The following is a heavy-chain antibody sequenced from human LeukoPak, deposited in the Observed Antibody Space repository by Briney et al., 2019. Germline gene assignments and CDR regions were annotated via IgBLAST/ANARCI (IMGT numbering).Heavy chain of an antibody. CDR2: INPSGGST. Sequence: ASVKVSCKASGYTFTSYYMHWVRPAPGQGLEWMGIINPSGGSTSYAQKFQGRVTMTRDTSTSTVYMELSSLRSEDTAVYYCARDRVTMMPLDYWGQGTLVTVSS. CDR3: ARDRVTMMPLDY. J-gene: IGHJ4*02. V-gene: IGHV1-46*01. D-gene: IGHD3-22*01. CDR1: GYTFTSYY.